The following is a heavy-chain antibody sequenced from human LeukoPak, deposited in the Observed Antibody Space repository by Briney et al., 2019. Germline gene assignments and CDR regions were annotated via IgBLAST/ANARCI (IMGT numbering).Heavy chain of an antibody. Sequence: SETLSLTCTVSGGSISSYYWSWIRQPPGNGLEWIGYIYYSGSTNYNPSLKSRVTISVDTSKNQFSLKLSSVTAADTAVYYCASYRSGLDYFDYWGQGTLVTVSS. V-gene: IGHV4-59*08. D-gene: IGHD6-19*01. J-gene: IGHJ4*02. CDR3: ASYRSGLDYFDY. CDR2: IYYSGST. CDR1: GGSISSYY.